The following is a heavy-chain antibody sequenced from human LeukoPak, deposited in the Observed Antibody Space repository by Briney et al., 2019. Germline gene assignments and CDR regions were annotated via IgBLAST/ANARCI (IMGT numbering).Heavy chain of an antibody. CDR2: ISSSSSYI. V-gene: IGHV3-21*01. J-gene: IGHJ4*02. CDR3: AREGIAKYYFDY. Sequence: GGSLRLSCAASGFTFSSYSMNWVCQAPGKGLEWVSSISSSSSYIYYADSVKGRFTISRDNAKNSLYLQMNSLRAEDTAVYYCAREGIAKYYFDYWGQGTLVTVSS. D-gene: IGHD6-13*01. CDR1: GFTFSSYS.